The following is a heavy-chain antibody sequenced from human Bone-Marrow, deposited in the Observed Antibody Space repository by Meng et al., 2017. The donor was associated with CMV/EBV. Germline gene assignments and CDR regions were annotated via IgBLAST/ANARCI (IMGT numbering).Heavy chain of an antibody. CDR1: GGSIIGYY. CDR3: ARGNFDHNNIHGWFDS. V-gene: IGHV4-59*01. CDR2: IYYSGST. D-gene: IGHD1-7*01. J-gene: IGHJ5*01. Sequence: SETLSLTCTVSGGSIIGYYWSWVRQSPGKGLEWIAYIYYSGSTNYNPSLKSRVTISVDTSKNQFSLKLSSVTAADTAVYYCARGNFDHNNIHGWFDSWGQGTLVTVSS.